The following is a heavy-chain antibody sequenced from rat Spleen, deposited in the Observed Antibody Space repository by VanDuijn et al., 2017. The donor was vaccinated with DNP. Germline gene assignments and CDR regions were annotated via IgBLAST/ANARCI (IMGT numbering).Heavy chain of an antibody. CDR2: IIYDGSST. CDR3: ARPNYPGTTLGDWFAY. V-gene: IGHV5-17*01. CDR1: GFTFSDYA. D-gene: IGHD1-4*01. Sequence: EVQLVESGGGLVQPGRSLKLSCAASGFTFSDYAMAWVRQAPKKGLEWVATIIYDGSSTYYRDSVKGRFTISRDNAKSTLYLQMDSLRSEDTATYYCARPNYPGTTLGDWFAYWGKGVMVTVSS. J-gene: IGHJ2*01.